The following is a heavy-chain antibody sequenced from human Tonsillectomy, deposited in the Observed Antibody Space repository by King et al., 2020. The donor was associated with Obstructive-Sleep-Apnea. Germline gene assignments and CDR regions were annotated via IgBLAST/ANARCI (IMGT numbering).Heavy chain of an antibody. CDR3: ASFSSGSFDY. Sequence: QLQESGSGLVKPSQTLSLTCAVSCGSISSGGYSWSWIRQPPGKGLEWIGYIDHSGSTYYNPSLKSRVTISVDRSKNQFSLKLSSVTAADTAVYYCASFSSGSFDYWGQGTLVTVSS. D-gene: IGHD3-22*01. V-gene: IGHV4-30-2*01. CDR1: CGSISSGGYS. CDR2: IDHSGST. J-gene: IGHJ4*02.